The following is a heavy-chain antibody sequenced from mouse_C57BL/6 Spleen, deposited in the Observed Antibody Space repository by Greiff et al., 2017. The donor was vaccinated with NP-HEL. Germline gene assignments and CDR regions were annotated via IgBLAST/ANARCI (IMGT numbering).Heavy chain of an antibody. CDR1: GYAFSSSW. J-gene: IGHJ2*01. Sequence: VQLQQSGPELVKPGASVKISCKASGYAFSSSWMNWVKQRPGKGLEWIGRIYPGDGDTNYNGKFKGKATLTADKSSSTAYMQLSSLTSEDSAVYFCARSSHGNYFDYWGQGTTLTVSS. D-gene: IGHD2-1*01. CDR3: ARSSHGNYFDY. CDR2: IYPGDGDT. V-gene: IGHV1-82*01.